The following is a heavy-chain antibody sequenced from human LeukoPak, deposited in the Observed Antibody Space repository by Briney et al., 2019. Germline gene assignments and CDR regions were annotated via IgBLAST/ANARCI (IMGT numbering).Heavy chain of an antibody. CDR1: GLAFSSST. V-gene: IGHV3-23*01. CDR3: AGRPSGEGLAPLDY. CDR2: ISGSGAAT. J-gene: IGHJ4*02. D-gene: IGHD1-14*01. Sequence: GGSLRLSCAASGLAFSSSTMCWVRQAPGKGLECVSIISGSGAATYYTDSVTGRFTISRDNSKNTLFLQMNSLRAEDTAVYYCAGRPSGEGLAPLDYWGQGTLVTVSS.